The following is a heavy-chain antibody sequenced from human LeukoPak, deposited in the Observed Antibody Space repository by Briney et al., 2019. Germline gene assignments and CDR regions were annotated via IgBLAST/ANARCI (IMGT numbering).Heavy chain of an antibody. D-gene: IGHD3-10*01. CDR3: ASRYGSGSYSGGDY. CDR2: IIPIFGTA. Sequence: GASVKVSCKASGGTFSSYAISWVRQAPGQWLEWMGGIIPIFGTANYAQKFQGRVTITTDESTSTAYMELSSLRSEDTAVYYCASRYGSGSYSGGDYWGQGTLVTVSS. J-gene: IGHJ4*02. V-gene: IGHV1-69*05. CDR1: GGTFSSYA.